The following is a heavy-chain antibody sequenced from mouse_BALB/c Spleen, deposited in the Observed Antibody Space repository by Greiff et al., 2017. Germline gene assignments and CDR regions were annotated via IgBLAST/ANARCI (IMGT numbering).Heavy chain of an antibody. CDR3: AREGTYYNYAMDY. D-gene: IGHD1-1*01. CDR1: GYTFTDYN. CDR2: IYPYNGGT. Sequence: EVQLQQSGPELVKPGASVKISCKASGYTFTDYNMHWVKQSHGKSLEWIGYIYPYNGGTGYNQKFKSKATLTVDNSSSTAYMELRSLTSEDSAVYYCAREGTYYNYAMDYWGQGTSVTVSS. V-gene: IGHV1S29*02. J-gene: IGHJ4*01.